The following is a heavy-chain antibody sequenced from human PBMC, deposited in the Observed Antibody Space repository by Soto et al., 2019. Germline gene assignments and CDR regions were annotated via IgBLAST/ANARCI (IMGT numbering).Heavy chain of an antibody. Sequence: SETLSLTCAVYGGSFSGYYWSWIRQPPGKGLEWIGEINHSGSTNYNPSLKSRVTISVDTSRNQFSLKLSSVTAADTAVYYCARGIEEQQLVLFGFDYWGQGTLVTVS. CDR1: GGSFSGYY. J-gene: IGHJ4*02. D-gene: IGHD6-13*01. CDR3: ARGIEEQQLVLFGFDY. CDR2: INHSGST. V-gene: IGHV4-34*01.